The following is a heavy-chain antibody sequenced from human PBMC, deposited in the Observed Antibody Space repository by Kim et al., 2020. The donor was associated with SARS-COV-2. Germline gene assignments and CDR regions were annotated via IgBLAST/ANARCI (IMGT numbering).Heavy chain of an antibody. J-gene: IGHJ4*02. CDR2: IYTSGST. Sequence: SETLSLTCTVSGGSISSHYWSWIRQPAGKGLEWIGRIYTSGSTNYNPSLKSRVTMSVDTSKNQFSLKLSSVTAADTAVYYCASEKSQLGFDYWGQGTLVTVSS. CDR3: ASEKSQLGFDY. D-gene: IGHD6-13*01. CDR1: GGSISSHY. V-gene: IGHV4-4*07.